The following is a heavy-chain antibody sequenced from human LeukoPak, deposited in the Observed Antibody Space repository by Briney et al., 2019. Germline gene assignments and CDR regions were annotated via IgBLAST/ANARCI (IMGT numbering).Heavy chain of an antibody. CDR1: GGSISSYY. V-gene: IGHV4-59*01. Sequence: PSETLSLTCTVSGGSISSYYWSWIRQPPGKGLEWIGYIYYSGTANYNPSLKSRVTIAVDTSKNQFSLKLSSVTAADTAVYYCARGVYIAAAQYGYWGQGTLVTVSS. J-gene: IGHJ4*02. CDR3: ARGVYIAAAQYGY. D-gene: IGHD6-13*01. CDR2: IYYSGTA.